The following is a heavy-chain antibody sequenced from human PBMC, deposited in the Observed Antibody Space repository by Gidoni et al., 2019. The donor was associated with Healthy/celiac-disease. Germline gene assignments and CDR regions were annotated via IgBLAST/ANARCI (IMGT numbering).Heavy chain of an antibody. V-gene: IGHV3-30*04. Sequence: QVQLVESGGGVVQPGRSLRLSCAASGFTFRSYSLHWVRQAPGKGLEWVAVISYDGSNKYYADSVKGRFTISRDNSKNTLYLQMNSLRAEDTAVYYCARGRWGDYYDSSGYYLPTFAEYFQHWGQGTLVTVSS. J-gene: IGHJ1*01. CDR1: GFTFRSYS. CDR2: ISYDGSNK. D-gene: IGHD3-22*01. CDR3: ARGRWGDYYDSSGYYLPTFAEYFQH.